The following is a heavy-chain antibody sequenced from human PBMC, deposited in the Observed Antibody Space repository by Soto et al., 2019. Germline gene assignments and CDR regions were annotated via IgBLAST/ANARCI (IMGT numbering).Heavy chain of an antibody. J-gene: IGHJ3*02. CDR2: IYSGGST. D-gene: IGHD7-27*01. CDR1: GFTVSSNY. CDR3: ARDHLTGDAFDI. Sequence: GGSLRLSCAASGFTVSSNYMSWVRQAPGKGLEWVSVIYSGGSTYYADSVKGRFTISRDKSKNTLYLQMNSLRAEDTAVYYCARDHLTGDAFDIWGQGTMVTVSS. V-gene: IGHV3-66*02.